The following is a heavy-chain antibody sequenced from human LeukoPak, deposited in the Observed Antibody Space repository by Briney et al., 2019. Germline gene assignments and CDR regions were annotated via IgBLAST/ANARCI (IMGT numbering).Heavy chain of an antibody. V-gene: IGHV4-34*01. CDR2: IYHSGST. CDR3: ARVDVQRYCSGGTCYSHYYGMDV. Sequence: SETLSLTCAVYGGSFSGYYWSWIRQPPGKGLEWIGEIYHSGSTNYNPSLKSRVTISVDTSKNQFSLNLSSVNAADTAVYYCARVDVQRYCSGGTCYSHYYGMDVWGQGTTVTVSS. CDR1: GGSFSGYY. J-gene: IGHJ6*02. D-gene: IGHD2-15*01.